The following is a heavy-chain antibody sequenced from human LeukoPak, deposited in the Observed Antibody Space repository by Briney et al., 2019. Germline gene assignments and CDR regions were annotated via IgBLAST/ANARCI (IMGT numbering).Heavy chain of an antibody. CDR3: ARDQWSIAVAGTDWFDP. CDR1: GYTFTGYY. D-gene: IGHD6-19*01. V-gene: IGHV1-2*02. Sequence: ASLKVSCKASGYTFTGYYMHWVRQAPGQGLEWMGWINPNSGGTNYAQKFQGRVTMTRDTSISTAYMELSRLRSDDTAVYYCARDQWSIAVAGTDWFDPWGQGTLVTVSS. J-gene: IGHJ5*02. CDR2: INPNSGGT.